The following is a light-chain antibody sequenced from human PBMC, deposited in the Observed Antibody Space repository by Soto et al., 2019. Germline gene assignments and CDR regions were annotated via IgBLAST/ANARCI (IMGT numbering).Light chain of an antibody. CDR1: QILLHSNGYNY. V-gene: IGKV2-40*01. Sequence: EIVLTHSPLSLPVTPGDPASISFMSSQILLHSNGYNYVDWYLQKPGQSPQLLIYTVSYRASGVPDRFSGSGSGTGFTLKISRVEAEDVGVYYCMKRIEFPLIFGGGTKVDIK. CDR2: TVS. J-gene: IGKJ4*01. CDR3: MKRIEFPLI.